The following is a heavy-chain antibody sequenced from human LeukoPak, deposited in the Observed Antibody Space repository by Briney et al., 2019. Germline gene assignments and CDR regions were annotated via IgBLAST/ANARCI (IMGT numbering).Heavy chain of an antibody. CDR2: ISYDGSNK. CDR3: TRHKYSGYDPLGLVDY. V-gene: IGHV3-30-3*01. CDR1: GFTFSSYA. J-gene: IGHJ4*02. D-gene: IGHD5-12*01. Sequence: PGGSLRLSCAASGFTFSSYAMHWVRQAPGKGLEWVAVISYDGSNKYYADSVKGRFTISRDNSKNTLYLQMNSLRAEDTAVYYCTRHKYSGYDPLGLVDYWGQGTLVTVSS.